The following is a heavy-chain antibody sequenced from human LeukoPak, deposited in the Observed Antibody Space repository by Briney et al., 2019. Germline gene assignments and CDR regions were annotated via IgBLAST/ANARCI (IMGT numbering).Heavy chain of an antibody. D-gene: IGHD5-24*01. CDR2: IYHSGST. V-gene: IGHV4-38-2*02. J-gene: IGHJ4*02. CDR3: ARVTPMATIVY. CDR1: GYSISSGYY. Sequence: PSETLSLTCTVSGYSISSGYYWSWIRQPPGKGLEWIGSIYHSGSTYYNPSLKSRVTISVDTSKNQFSLKLSSVTAADTAVYYCARVTPMATIVYWGQGTLVTVSS.